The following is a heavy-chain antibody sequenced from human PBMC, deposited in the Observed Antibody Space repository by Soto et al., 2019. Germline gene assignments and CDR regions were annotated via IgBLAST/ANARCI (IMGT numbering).Heavy chain of an antibody. CDR1: GGSISSYY. CDR3: GGDESAGPFDI. V-gene: IGHV4-59*01. CDR2: IYYSGST. D-gene: IGHD2-21*02. Sequence: SETLSLTCTVSGGSISSYYWSWIRQPPGKGLEWIGYIYYSGSTNYNPSLKSRVTISVDTSKNQFSLKLSSVTAADTAVYYCGGDESAGPFDIWGQGTMVTVSS. J-gene: IGHJ3*02.